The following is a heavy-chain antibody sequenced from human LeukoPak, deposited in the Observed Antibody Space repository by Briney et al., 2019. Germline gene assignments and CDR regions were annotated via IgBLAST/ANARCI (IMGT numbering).Heavy chain of an antibody. J-gene: IGHJ4*02. D-gene: IGHD3-22*01. Sequence: GGSLRLSCAASGFTFSSYWMHWVRQAPGKGLVWVSRINSDGSSTSYAESVKGRFTISRDNAKNTLYLQMNSLRAEDTAVYYCARATYDSSGYYPPSLGYWGQGTLVTVSS. V-gene: IGHV3-74*01. CDR3: ARATYDSSGYYPPSLGY. CDR1: GFTFSSYW. CDR2: INSDGSST.